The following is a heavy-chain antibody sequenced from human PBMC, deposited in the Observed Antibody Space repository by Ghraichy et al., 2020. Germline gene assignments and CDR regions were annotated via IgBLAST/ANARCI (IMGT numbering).Heavy chain of an antibody. CDR1: GGSISSYY. Sequence: SETLSLTCTVSGGSISSYYWSWIRQPPGKGLEWIGYIYYSGSTNYNPSLKSRVTISVDTSKNQFSLKLSSVTAADTAVYYCARANVDTTMIVVALYWYFDLWGRGTLVTVSS. J-gene: IGHJ2*01. V-gene: IGHV4-59*01. D-gene: IGHD3-22*01. CDR3: ARANVDTTMIVVALYWYFDL. CDR2: IYYSGST.